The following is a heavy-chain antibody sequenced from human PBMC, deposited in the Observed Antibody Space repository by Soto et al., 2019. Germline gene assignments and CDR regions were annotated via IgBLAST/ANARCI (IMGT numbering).Heavy chain of an antibody. CDR2: IIPIFGTA. Sequence: QLQLVQSGAEVKKPGSSVKVSCKASGGTFSSYAISWVRQAPGQGLEWMGGIIPIFGTAHYAQQFQGRVPITADESPTTGYMELSSLRSEGTAVSYCAREAQTTVTLGNWFDPWGEGTLVTVSS. CDR1: GGTFSSYA. D-gene: IGHD4-17*01. CDR3: AREAQTTVTLGNWFDP. V-gene: IGHV1-69*01. J-gene: IGHJ5*02.